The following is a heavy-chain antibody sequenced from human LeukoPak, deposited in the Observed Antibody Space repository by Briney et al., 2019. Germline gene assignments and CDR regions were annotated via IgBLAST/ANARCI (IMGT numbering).Heavy chain of an antibody. D-gene: IGHD3-16*02. Sequence: SETLSLTCTVSGYSISSGYYWGWIRQPPGKGLEWIGSIYHSGSTYYNPSLKSRVAISVDTSKNHFSLKLSSVTAADTAVYYCARDENGYVWGSFRAWGQGTLVTVSS. V-gene: IGHV4-38-2*02. CDR1: GYSISSGYY. CDR2: IYHSGST. CDR3: ARDENGYVWGSFRA. J-gene: IGHJ5*02.